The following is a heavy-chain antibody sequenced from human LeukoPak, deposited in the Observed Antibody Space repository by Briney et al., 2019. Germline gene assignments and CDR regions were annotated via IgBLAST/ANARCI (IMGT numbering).Heavy chain of an antibody. V-gene: IGHV4-4*07. CDR1: GGSISNFY. CDR3: ARARYGSGSYHYMDV. CDR2: VFTTGTT. J-gene: IGHJ6*03. Sequence: PSETLSLTCTVSGGSISNFYWSWIRQPAGKGLEWIGRVFTTGTTNYNPSLKSRVTMSVDTSKIQFSLNLSSVTAADTAVYYCARARYGSGSYHYMDVWGKGTTVTISS. D-gene: IGHD3-10*01.